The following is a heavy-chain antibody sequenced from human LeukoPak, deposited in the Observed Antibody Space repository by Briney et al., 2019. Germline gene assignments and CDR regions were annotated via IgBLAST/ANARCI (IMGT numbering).Heavy chain of an antibody. D-gene: IGHD2-2*01. CDR3: AKDRPQEYCSSTSCYADYYYGMDV. CDR2: INSDGSST. Sequence: PGGSLRLSCAASGFTFSSYWMHWVRQAPGKGLVWVSRINSDGSSTSYADSVKGRFTISRDNAKNTLYLQMNSLRAEDTAVYYCAKDRPQEYCSSTSCYADYYYGMDVWGQGTTVTVSS. V-gene: IGHV3-74*01. CDR1: GFTFSSYW. J-gene: IGHJ6*02.